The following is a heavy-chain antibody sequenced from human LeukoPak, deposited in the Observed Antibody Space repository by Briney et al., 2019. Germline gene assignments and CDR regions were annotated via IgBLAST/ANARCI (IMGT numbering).Heavy chain of an antibody. D-gene: IGHD2-15*01. J-gene: IGHJ3*02. Sequence: ASVKVSCQASGYTFSNFGISWVRQAPGQGLEWMGWSSGYNDDTHYAQKFQGRVTMTTDTSTNTAYMDLRSLRSDDTAMYYCAKDLYNSGGRWYDCFDIWGQGTMVTVSS. CDR1: GYTFSNFG. V-gene: IGHV1-18*01. CDR2: SSGYNDDT. CDR3: AKDLYNSGGRWYDCFDI.